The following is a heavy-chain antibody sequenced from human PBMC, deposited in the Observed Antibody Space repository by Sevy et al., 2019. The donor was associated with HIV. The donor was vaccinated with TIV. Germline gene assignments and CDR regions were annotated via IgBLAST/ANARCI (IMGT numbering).Heavy chain of an antibody. CDR2: IRYSGST. Sequence: SETLSLTCTVSGASISSSGYYWGWIRQPPGKGLEWIASIRYSGSTYYNPSLRSRVTISADASKNQFSLKVNSVTAADTAVYYCAGPILTYRSGWSYYDHWGQGTVVTVSS. J-gene: IGHJ4*02. V-gene: IGHV4-39*01. CDR1: GASISSSGYY. D-gene: IGHD6-19*01. CDR3: AGPILTYRSGWSYYDH.